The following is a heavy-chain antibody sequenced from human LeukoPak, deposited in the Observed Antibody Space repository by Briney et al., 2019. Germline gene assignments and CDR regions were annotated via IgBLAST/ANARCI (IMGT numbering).Heavy chain of an antibody. J-gene: IGHJ6*04. D-gene: IGHD2-15*01. CDR3: AKGKSIASLWYMDV. CDR1: GFSLGDYA. Sequence: GGSLRLSCEASGFSLGDYAMHWVRQIPGKGVEWVSGITWDSGTIDYAGSVRGRFTISRDNAKNSLYLQMNTLRPEDTAIYYCAKGKSIASLWYMDVWGKGTTVIVSS. CDR2: ITWDSGTI. V-gene: IGHV3-9*01.